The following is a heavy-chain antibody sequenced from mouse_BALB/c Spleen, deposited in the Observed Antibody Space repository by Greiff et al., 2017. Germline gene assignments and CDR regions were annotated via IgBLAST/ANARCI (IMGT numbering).Heavy chain of an antibody. CDR2: ISSGSSTI. Sequence: EVMLVESGGGLVQPGGSRKLSCAASGFTFSSFGMHWVRQAPEKGLEWVAYISSGSSTIYYADTVKGRFTISRDNPKNTLFLQMTSLRSEDTAMYYCARFRDYFDYWGQGTTLTVSS. J-gene: IGHJ2*01. CDR1: GFTFSSFG. CDR3: ARFRDYFDY. V-gene: IGHV5-17*02.